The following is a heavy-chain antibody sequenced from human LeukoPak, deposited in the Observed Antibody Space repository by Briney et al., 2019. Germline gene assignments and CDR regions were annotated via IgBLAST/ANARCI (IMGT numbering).Heavy chain of an antibody. D-gene: IGHD5-18*01. CDR3: AREGSYGDSDY. Sequence: PGGSLRLSCAASGFTFISYGINWVRRAQGRGLEYVSAINSNGGSTYYANSVKGRFTISRDNSKNTLYLQMGSLRAEDMAVYYCAREGSYGDSDYWGQGTLVTVSS. CDR2: INSNGGST. J-gene: IGHJ4*02. V-gene: IGHV3-64*01. CDR1: GFTFISYG.